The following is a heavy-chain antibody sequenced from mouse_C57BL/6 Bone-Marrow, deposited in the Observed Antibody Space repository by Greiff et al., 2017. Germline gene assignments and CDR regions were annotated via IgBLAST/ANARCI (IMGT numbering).Heavy chain of an antibody. J-gene: IGHJ4*01. CDR2: INPSSGYT. Sequence: QVQLQQSGAELAKPGASVKLSCKASGYNFNSYWMHWVKQRPGQGLEWIGYINPSSGYTKYNPKFKDKATLTADKSSSTAYMQLSSLTYEDSAVYYCARWNDGYPYAMDYWGQGTSVTVSS. D-gene: IGHD2-3*01. CDR3: ARWNDGYPYAMDY. CDR1: GYNFNSYW. V-gene: IGHV1-7*01.